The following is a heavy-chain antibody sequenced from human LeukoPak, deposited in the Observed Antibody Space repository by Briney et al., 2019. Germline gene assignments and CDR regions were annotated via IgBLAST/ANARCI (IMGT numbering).Heavy chain of an antibody. CDR2: FSGSGGST. V-gene: IGHV3-23*01. CDR1: GFTLSSYA. J-gene: IGHJ4*02. CDR3: AKGYGGY. D-gene: IGHD4-17*01. Sequence: GGSLRLSCAASGFTLSSYAMGWVRQAPGQGLEWVSGFSGSGGSTYYADSVKGRFTISRDNSKNTLYLQMNSLRAEDTAVYYCAKGYGGYWGQGTLVTVSS.